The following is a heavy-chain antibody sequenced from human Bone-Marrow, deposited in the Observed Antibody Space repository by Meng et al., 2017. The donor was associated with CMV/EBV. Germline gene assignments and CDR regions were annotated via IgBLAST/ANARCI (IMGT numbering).Heavy chain of an antibody. V-gene: IGHV3-48*04. CDR1: GFTFSSYS. Sequence: GASLKISCAASGFTFSSYSMNWVRQAPGKGLEWVSYISSSSSTIYYADSVKGRFTISRDNAKNSLYLQMNSLRAVDTAVYYCASVTAMVNYWGQGTLVTVSS. J-gene: IGHJ4*02. CDR2: ISSSSSTI. CDR3: ASVTAMVNY. D-gene: IGHD5-18*01.